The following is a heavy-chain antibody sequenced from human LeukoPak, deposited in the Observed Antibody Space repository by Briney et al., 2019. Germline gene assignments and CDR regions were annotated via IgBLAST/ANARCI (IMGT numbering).Heavy chain of an antibody. J-gene: IGHJ5*02. Sequence: PGGSLRLSCAASGFTFSSYAMSWVRQAPGKGLEWVSAISASGGSTHYADSVKGRFTISRDNSKNTLFLQMNSLRAGDTAVYYCAKADGSWTYDPWGQGTLVTVSS. D-gene: IGHD5-24*01. CDR2: ISASGGST. V-gene: IGHV3-23*01. CDR3: AKADGSWTYDP. CDR1: GFTFSSYA.